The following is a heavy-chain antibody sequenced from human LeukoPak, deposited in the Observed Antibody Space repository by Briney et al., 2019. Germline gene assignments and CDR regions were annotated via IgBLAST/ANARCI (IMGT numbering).Heavy chain of an antibody. J-gene: IGHJ4*02. Sequence: PGESLRLSCAASGFTFSSYSMNWVRQAPGKGLEWVSYISSSSSTIYYADSVKGRFTISRDNAKNSLYLQMNSLRAEDTAVYYCARGGYSYGFRTFDYWGQGTLVTVSS. CDR2: ISSSSSTI. CDR1: GFTFSSYS. V-gene: IGHV3-48*01. D-gene: IGHD5-18*01. CDR3: ARGGYSYGFRTFDY.